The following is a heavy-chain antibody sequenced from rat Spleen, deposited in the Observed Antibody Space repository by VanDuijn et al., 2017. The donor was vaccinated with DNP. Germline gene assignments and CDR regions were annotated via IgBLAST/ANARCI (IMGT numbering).Heavy chain of an antibody. V-gene: IGHV2S12*01. CDR2: MSSGGST. CDR3: ARDLIIRDTTSAMDA. CDR1: GFSLTNYH. J-gene: IGHJ4*01. Sequence: QVQLKESGPGLVQPSQTLSLTCTVSGFSLTNYHVDWVRQPPGKGLEWIAAMSSGGSTYYNSALKSRLSISRDTSKSQVFLKLNSLQIEDTATYYCARDLIIRDTTSAMDAWGQGTSVTVSS. D-gene: IGHD4-3*01.